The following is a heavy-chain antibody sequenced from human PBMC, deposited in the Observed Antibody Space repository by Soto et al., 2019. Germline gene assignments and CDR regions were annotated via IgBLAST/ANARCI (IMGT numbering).Heavy chain of an antibody. V-gene: IGHV5-51*01. Sequence: GESLKISCKGSGYSFTSYWIGWVRQMPGKGLEWMGIIYPGDSDTRYSPSFQGQVTISADKSISTAYLQWSSLKASDTAMYYCAKLKESSSWLEYNWFDPWGQGTLVTVSS. D-gene: IGHD6-13*01. CDR1: GYSFTSYW. J-gene: IGHJ5*02. CDR3: AKLKESSSWLEYNWFDP. CDR2: IYPGDSDT.